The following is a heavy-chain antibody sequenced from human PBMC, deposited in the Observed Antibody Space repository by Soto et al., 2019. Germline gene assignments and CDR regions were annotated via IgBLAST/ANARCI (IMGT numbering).Heavy chain of an antibody. CDR2: IIPILGIA. J-gene: IGHJ6*02. CDR1: GGTFSSYT. D-gene: IGHD3-9*01. Sequence: QVQLVQSGAEVKKPGSSVKVSCKASGGTFSSYTISWVRQAPGQGLEWMGRIIPILGIANYAQKFQGRVTITAEKSTSTAYMELSSLRSEDTAVYYCASEDYDTTESPYGMDVWGQGTTVTVSS. CDR3: ASEDYDTTESPYGMDV. V-gene: IGHV1-69*02.